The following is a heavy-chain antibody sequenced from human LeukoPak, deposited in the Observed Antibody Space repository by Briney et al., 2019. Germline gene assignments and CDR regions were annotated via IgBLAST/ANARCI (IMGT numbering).Heavy chain of an antibody. D-gene: IGHD6-19*01. CDR3: ARVGASGWYLDY. V-gene: IGHV3-11*04. CDR2: ISRSENTI. Sequence: PGGSLRLSCAASGFTFSDYYMSWIRQAPGKGLGWVSYISRSENTIYYADSAKGRFTISRDNAKNSLYLQMNSLRAEDTGLYYCARVGASGWYLDYWGQGTLVTVSS. J-gene: IGHJ4*02. CDR1: GFTFSDYY.